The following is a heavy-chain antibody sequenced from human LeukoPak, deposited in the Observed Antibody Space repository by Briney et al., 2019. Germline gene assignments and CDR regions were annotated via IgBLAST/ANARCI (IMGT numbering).Heavy chain of an antibody. Sequence: GGSLRLSCAASGFSFSSFGMHWVRQAPGKGLEWVAVISYDGSNKYYADSVKGRFTISRDNSKNTLYLQMNSLRAEDTAVYYCAGAVAGAFDIWGQGTMVTVSS. V-gene: IGHV3-30*03. CDR2: ISYDGSNK. J-gene: IGHJ3*02. CDR3: AGAVAGAFDI. D-gene: IGHD6-19*01. CDR1: GFSFSSFG.